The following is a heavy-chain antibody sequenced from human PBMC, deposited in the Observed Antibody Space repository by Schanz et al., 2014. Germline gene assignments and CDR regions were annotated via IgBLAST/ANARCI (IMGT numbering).Heavy chain of an antibody. CDR2: IRYDGRNK. Sequence: QAQLVESGGGVVQPGRSLRLSCVASGFTFISYDIHWVRQAPGKGLEWVAVIRYDGRNKNFVESVKGRFTISRDNSKNMVFLQMTSLRAEDTAVYYCAKEKGGHSGYDLVSWGQGTLLIVSS. V-gene: IGHV3-30*02. CDR1: GFTFISYD. D-gene: IGHD5-12*01. CDR3: AKEKGGHSGYDLVS. J-gene: IGHJ5*02.